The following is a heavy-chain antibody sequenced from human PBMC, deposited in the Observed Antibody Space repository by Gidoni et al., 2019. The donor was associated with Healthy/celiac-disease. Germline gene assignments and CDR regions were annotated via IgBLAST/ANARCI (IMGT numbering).Heavy chain of an antibody. CDR3: ARVRVVPAAAFDF. D-gene: IGHD2-2*01. J-gene: IGHJ4*02. Sequence: QVQLPQWGAGLLKPSETLSLTCAVYGGSFSGYYWSGIRQPPGTGLEWIGESNHSGSTNYNPSLKSRDTISVDTAKNQFSRKLSSVTAADTAVYYCARVRVVPAAAFDFWGQGTLVTVSS. V-gene: IGHV4-34*01. CDR2: SNHSGST. CDR1: GGSFSGYY.